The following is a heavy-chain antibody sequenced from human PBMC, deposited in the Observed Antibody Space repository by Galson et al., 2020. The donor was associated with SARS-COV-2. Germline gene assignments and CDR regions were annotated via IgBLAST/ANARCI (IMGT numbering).Heavy chain of an antibody. CDR1: GGSILSGGYY. J-gene: IGHJ4*02. CDR3: ARAVDTAMGYYFDY. V-gene: IGHV4-31*03. D-gene: IGHD5-18*01. CDR2: IHNTGSS. Sequence: SETLSLTCTVSGGSILSGGYYWSWIRQRPGKGLEWIGYIHNTGSSYYNSSLTSRVTMSVDTSKDQFSLKLSSVTAADTAVYYCARAVDTAMGYYFDYWGQGTLVTVSS.